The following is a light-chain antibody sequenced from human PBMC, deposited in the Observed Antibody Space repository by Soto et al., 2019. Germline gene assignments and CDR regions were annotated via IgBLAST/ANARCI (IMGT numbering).Light chain of an antibody. CDR3: QQYNNWPPWP. J-gene: IGKJ1*01. Sequence: EIVMTQSPATLSVSPGERATLSCRASQSVSSNLAWYQQKPGQAPRLLIYGASTRATGIPARFSGSGSGTEFTLTISSLQSEDFAVYSCQQYNNWPPWPFGPGTKVEIK. CDR1: QSVSSN. V-gene: IGKV3-15*01. CDR2: GAS.